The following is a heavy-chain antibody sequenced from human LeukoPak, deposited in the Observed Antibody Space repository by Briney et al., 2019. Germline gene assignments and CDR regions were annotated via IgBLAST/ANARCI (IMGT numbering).Heavy chain of an antibody. D-gene: IGHD5-12*01. V-gene: IGHV4-59*12. CDR3: AVATPYYYYYYMDV. Sequence: PSETLSLTCTVSGGSISSYYWSWIRQPPGKGLEWIGYIYYSGSTNYNPSLKSRVTISVDTSKNQFSLKLSSVTAADTAVYYCAVATPYYYYYYMDVWGKGTTVTISS. CDR2: IYYSGST. CDR1: GGSISSYY. J-gene: IGHJ6*03.